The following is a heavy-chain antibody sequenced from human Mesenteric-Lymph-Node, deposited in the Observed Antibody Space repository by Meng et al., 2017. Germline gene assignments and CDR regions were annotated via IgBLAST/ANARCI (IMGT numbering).Heavy chain of an antibody. CDR3: ARSSQAYDYVWGSYGY. Sequence: QVQRVEPGDEVKKPGPWVKVSCKASGGTFSSYAISWVRQAPGQGLEWMGGIIPIFGTANYAQKFQGRVTITADESTSTAYMELSSLRSEDTAVYYCARSSQAYDYVWGSYGYWGQGTLVTVSS. D-gene: IGHD3-16*01. J-gene: IGHJ4*02. CDR2: IIPIFGTA. CDR1: GGTFSSYA. V-gene: IGHV1-69*01.